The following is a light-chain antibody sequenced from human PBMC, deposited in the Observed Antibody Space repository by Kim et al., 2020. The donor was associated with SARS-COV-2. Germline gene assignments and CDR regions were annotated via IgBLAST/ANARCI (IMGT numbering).Light chain of an antibody. J-gene: IGLJ1*01. CDR2: DVS. Sequence: QSALTQPASVSGSPGQSITISCTGTSSDIGANNYVSWYQQHPGKAPKFMIYDVSERPSGVSDRFSGSKSGNTASLTISGLQAEDEADYYCSSYRSSGYVFGTGTKVTVL. CDR1: SSDIGANNY. V-gene: IGLV2-14*03. CDR3: SSYRSSGYV.